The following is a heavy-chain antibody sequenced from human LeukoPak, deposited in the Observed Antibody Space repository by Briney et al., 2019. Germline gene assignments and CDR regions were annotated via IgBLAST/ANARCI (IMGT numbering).Heavy chain of an antibody. Sequence: SETLSLTCTVSGGSISSYYWSWIRQPPGKGLEWIGYIYYSGSTNYNPSLKSRVNISVDTYKNQFSLKLSSVTAADTAVYYCARGPNDSSGYNFDYWGQGTLVTVSS. J-gene: IGHJ4*02. CDR2: IYYSGST. CDR3: ARGPNDSSGYNFDY. V-gene: IGHV4-59*12. CDR1: GGSISSYY. D-gene: IGHD3-22*01.